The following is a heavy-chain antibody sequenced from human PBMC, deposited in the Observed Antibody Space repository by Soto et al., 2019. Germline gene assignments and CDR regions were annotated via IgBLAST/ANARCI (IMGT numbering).Heavy chain of an antibody. D-gene: IGHD3-10*01. Sequence: SETLSLTCTVSGGSISSGDYYWSWIRQPPGKGLEWIGYIYYSGSTYYNPSLKSRVTISVDTSKNQFSLTLNSVTAADTAVYYCARAQFYSGSGNYHNLMFDPWGQGTQVTVSS. CDR3: ARAQFYSGSGNYHNLMFDP. CDR2: IYYSGST. V-gene: IGHV4-30-4*01. J-gene: IGHJ5*02. CDR1: GGSISSGDYY.